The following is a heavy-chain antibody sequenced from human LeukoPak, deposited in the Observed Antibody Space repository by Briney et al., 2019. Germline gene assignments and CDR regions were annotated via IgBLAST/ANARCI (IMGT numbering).Heavy chain of an antibody. V-gene: IGHV1-69*04. J-gene: IGHJ6*02. Sequence: VKVSFKASGSTFTSYGISWVRQAPGQGLEWMGRIIPILGIAYYAQRFQGRVTITADKSTSTAYMELSSLRSEDTAVYYCARGRHCSSTSCYNYYYYGMDVWGQGTTVTVSS. CDR1: GSTFTSYG. CDR3: ARGRHCSSTSCYNYYYYGMDV. CDR2: IIPILGIA. D-gene: IGHD2-2*02.